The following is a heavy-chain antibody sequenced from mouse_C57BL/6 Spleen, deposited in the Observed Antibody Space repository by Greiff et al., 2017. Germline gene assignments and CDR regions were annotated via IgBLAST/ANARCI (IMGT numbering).Heavy chain of an antibody. CDR1: GFNIKDYY. CDR2: IDPEDGDT. CDR3: TTGSYYSKGFAY. J-gene: IGHJ3*01. V-gene: IGHV14-1*01. Sequence: DVKLQESGAELVRPGASVKLSCTASGFNIKDYYMHWVKQRPEQGLEWIGRIDPEDGDTEYAPKFQGKATMTADTSSNTAYLQLSSLTSEDTAVYYCTTGSYYSKGFAYWGQGTLVTVSA. D-gene: IGHD2-5*01.